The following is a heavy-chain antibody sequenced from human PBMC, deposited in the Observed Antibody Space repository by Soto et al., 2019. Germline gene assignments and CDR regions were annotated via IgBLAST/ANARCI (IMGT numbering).Heavy chain of an antibody. CDR1: GFTFSSYS. Sequence: EVQLVESGGDLVKPGGSLRLSCAASGFTFSSYSMSWVRQAPGKGLEWVSSISSKSSYKYFADSMKDRFTISRDNAKNSLYLQMNSRRVEDTAVYYCARDPLYCGGDCYFDFWGQGTLVTVSS. J-gene: IGHJ4*02. CDR2: ISSKSSYK. V-gene: IGHV3-21*01. CDR3: ARDPLYCGGDCYFDF. D-gene: IGHD2-21*02.